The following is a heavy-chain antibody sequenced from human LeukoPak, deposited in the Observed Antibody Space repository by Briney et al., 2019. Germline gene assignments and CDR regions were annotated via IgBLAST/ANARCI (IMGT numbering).Heavy chain of an antibody. CDR2: ISYDGSNK. J-gene: IGHJ6*02. D-gene: IGHD5-24*01. CDR3: ATDFLRGGYNYNTGYYYGMDV. V-gene: IGHV3-30-3*01. CDR1: GFTFSSYA. Sequence: GGSLRLSCAASGFTFSSYAMHWVRQAPGKGLEWVAVISYDGSNKYYADSVKGRFTISRDNSKNTLYLQMNSLRAEDTAVYYCATDFLRGGYNYNTGYYYGMDVWGQGTTVTVSS.